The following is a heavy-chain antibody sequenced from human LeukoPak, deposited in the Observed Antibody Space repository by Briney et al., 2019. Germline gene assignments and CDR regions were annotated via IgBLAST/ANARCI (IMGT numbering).Heavy chain of an antibody. D-gene: IGHD3-9*01. V-gene: IGHV3-74*01. Sequence: GGSLRLSCAASGFTFSRYWMHWVRQAPGKGLVWVSRINSDGRSTNYADSVKGRFSISRDNAENTLYLQMNSLRVEDTAVYYCARGADTGYSSDSWGQGTLVTVSS. CDR3: ARGADTGYSSDS. J-gene: IGHJ4*02. CDR2: INSDGRST. CDR1: GFTFSRYW.